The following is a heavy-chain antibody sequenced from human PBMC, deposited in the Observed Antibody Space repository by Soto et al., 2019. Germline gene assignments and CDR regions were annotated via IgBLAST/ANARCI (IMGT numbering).Heavy chain of an antibody. CDR1: GFTFSNYA. J-gene: IGHJ5*02. CDR2: ISGSGGST. CDR3: AKGTGIVVVPTAMS. V-gene: IGHV3-23*01. Sequence: EVQLLESGGDLVQPGGSLRLSCAASGFTFSNYAMSWARQAPGKGLEWVSGISGSGGSTYYADSVKGRFTISRDNSKNTLYLQMNSLRAEDTAVYYCAKGTGIVVVPTAMSWGQGTLVTVSS. D-gene: IGHD2-2*01.